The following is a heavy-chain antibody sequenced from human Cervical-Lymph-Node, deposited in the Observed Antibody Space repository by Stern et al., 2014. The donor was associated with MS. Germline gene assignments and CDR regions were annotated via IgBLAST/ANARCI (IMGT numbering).Heavy chain of an antibody. J-gene: IGHJ6*02. CDR2: TSYDGTNE. V-gene: IGHV3-30*18. D-gene: IGHD2-21*01. CDR3: AKEGAVLVKSCGLDV. Sequence: VQLVESGGGVVQPGKSLRLSCAAAGFSFSSHVMYWVRQAPGQGLEWVAVTSYDGTNEYYADPVKGRFTISRDNSKNTLLLQMNSLRAEDTAVYYCAKEGAVLVKSCGLDVWGQGTTVTVS. CDR1: GFSFSSHV.